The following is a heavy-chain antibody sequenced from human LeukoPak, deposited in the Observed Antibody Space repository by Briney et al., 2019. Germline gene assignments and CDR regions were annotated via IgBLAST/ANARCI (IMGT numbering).Heavy chain of an antibody. CDR2: IYYSGST. Sequence: SETPSLTCTVSGGSISSGGYYWSWIRQHPGKGLEWIGYIYYSGSTYYNPSLKSRVTISVDTSKNQFSLRLSSVTAADTAVYYCARIMTTVVTGHWYFDLWGRGTLVTVSS. CDR3: ARIMTTVVTGHWYFDL. D-gene: IGHD4-23*01. V-gene: IGHV4-31*03. CDR1: GGSISSGGYY. J-gene: IGHJ2*01.